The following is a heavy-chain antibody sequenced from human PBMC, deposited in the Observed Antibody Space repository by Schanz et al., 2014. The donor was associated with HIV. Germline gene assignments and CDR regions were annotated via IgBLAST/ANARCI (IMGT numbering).Heavy chain of an antibody. CDR3: AKSTWVDN. J-gene: IGHJ4*02. CDR2: ISEFGGSA. V-gene: IGHV3-23*04. CDR1: GFTFSSLG. Sequence: GQLVESGGGVVQPGRSLRLSCAASGFTFSSLGMSWVRQAPGEGLEWFSGISEFGGSAWYADSVKGRFTISRDNSKNTLYLQMDSLRAEDTALYFCAKSTWVDNCGQGTLVTVSS. D-gene: IGHD2-2*01.